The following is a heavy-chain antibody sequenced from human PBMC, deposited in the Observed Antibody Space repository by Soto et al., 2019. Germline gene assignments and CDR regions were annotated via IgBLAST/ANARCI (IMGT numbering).Heavy chain of an antibody. CDR1: GFTFGDYA. CDR2: IRSKAYGGTT. V-gene: IGHV3-49*03. D-gene: IGHD3-3*01. CDR3: TRDLPEVLRFLEWLLVDYYYMDV. Sequence: GGSLRLSCTASGFTFGDYAMSWFRQAPGKGLEWVGFIRSKAYGGTTEYAASVKGRFTISRDDSKSIAYLQMNSLKTEDTAVYYCTRDLPEVLRFLEWLLVDYYYMDVWGKGITVTVSS. J-gene: IGHJ6*03.